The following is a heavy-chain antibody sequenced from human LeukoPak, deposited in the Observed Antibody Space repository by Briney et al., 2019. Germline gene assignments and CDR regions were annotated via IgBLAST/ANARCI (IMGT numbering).Heavy chain of an antibody. CDR2: ISAYNGNT. CDR3: ARGLYCSSTSCSDDY. CDR1: GYTFTSYG. V-gene: IGHV1-18*01. Sequence: ASVKVSCKASGYTFTSYGISWARQAPGQGLEWMGWISAYNGNTNYAQKLQGRVTMTTDTSTSTAYMELRSLRSDDTAVYYCARGLYCSSTSCSDDYWGQGTLVTVSS. D-gene: IGHD2-2*01. J-gene: IGHJ4*02.